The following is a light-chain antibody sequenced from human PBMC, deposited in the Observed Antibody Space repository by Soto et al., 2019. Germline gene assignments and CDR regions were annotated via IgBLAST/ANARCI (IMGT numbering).Light chain of an antibody. V-gene: IGKV3D-20*02. CDR3: RQRSSWPFT. CDR1: QRFSSSY. J-gene: IGKJ3*01. Sequence: EIVMTPSPVTLSVSPGERATLSCRASQRFSSSYLAWYQQKPGQTPRLLIYDASTWASGVPARFSGSGSGTDFTLTISSLEPEDFAVYYCRQRSSWPFTFGPGTKVDIK. CDR2: DAS.